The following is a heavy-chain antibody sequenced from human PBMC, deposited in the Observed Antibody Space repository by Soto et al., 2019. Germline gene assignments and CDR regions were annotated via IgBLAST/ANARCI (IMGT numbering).Heavy chain of an antibody. V-gene: IGHV4-34*01. CDR2: INHSGST. J-gene: IGHJ3*02. Sequence: SETLSLTCAVYGGSFSGYYWSWIRQPPGKGLEWIGEINHSGSTNYNPSLKSRVTISVDTSKNQFSLKLSSVTAADTAVYYCASSSGSGGPSAFDIWAKGQWSPSPQ. CDR1: GGSFSGYY. CDR3: ASSSGSGGPSAFDI. D-gene: IGHD3-10*01.